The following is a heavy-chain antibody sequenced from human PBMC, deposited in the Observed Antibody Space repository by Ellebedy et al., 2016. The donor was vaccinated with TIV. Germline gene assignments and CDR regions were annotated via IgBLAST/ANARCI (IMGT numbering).Heavy chain of an antibody. Sequence: GESLKISCAASGFTSSSNWMSWVRQAPGKGLELVAKIKEDGSLKYYVDAVKGRFAISRDNAKNSLYLQMNSLRDEDTAVYYCARYGNLGYWGQGTLVTVSS. J-gene: IGHJ4*02. CDR3: ARYGNLGY. D-gene: IGHD1-1*01. V-gene: IGHV3-7*03. CDR2: IKEDGSLK. CDR1: GFTSSSNW.